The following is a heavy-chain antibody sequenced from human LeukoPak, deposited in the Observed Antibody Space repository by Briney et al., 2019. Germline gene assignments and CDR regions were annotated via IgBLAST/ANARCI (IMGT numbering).Heavy chain of an antibody. J-gene: IGHJ4*02. CDR1: GFTFSSSA. D-gene: IGHD2-21*02. V-gene: IGHV3-23*01. CDR2: ITDSGSST. CDR3: AHTKWVLLAYCGGDCYSPHFDY. Sequence: GGSLRLSCAASGFTFSSSAMSWVRRAPGKGLEWVSTITDSGSSTYYADSVKGRFTSSRDNSENTLYLEVNSLRAEDTAVYYCAHTKWVLLAYCGGDCYSPHFDYWGQGTLVTVSS.